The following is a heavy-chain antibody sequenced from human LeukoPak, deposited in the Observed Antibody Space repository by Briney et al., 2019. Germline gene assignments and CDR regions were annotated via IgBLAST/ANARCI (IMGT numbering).Heavy chain of an antibody. CDR1: GGSISSGGYY. CDR2: IYHSGST. D-gene: IGHD2-2*01. Sequence: PSQTLSLTCTVSGGSISSGGYYWSWIRQPPGKGLEWIGYIYHSGSTYYNPSLKSRVTISVDRSKNQFSLKLSSVTAADTAVYYCARDRDIVVVPAASPHYYYMDVWGKGTTVTVSS. V-gene: IGHV4-30-2*01. J-gene: IGHJ6*03. CDR3: ARDRDIVVVPAASPHYYYMDV.